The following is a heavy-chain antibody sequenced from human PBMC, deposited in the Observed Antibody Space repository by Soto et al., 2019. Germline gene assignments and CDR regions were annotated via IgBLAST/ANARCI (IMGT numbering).Heavy chain of an antibody. V-gene: IGHV4-31*03. D-gene: IGHD3-22*01. CDR2: IYYSGST. CDR3: AKFSYHDSSGYYFYWFDP. CDR1: GGSISSGGYY. J-gene: IGHJ5*02. Sequence: PSETLSLTCTVSGGSISSGGYYWSWIRQHPXKGLEWIGYIYYSGSTYYNPSLKSRVTISVDTSKNQFSLKLSSVTAADTAVYYCAKFSYHDSSGYYFYWFDPWGQGALVTVSS.